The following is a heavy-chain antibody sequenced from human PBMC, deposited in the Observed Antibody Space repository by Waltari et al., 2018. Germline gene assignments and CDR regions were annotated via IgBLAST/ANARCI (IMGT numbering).Heavy chain of an antibody. V-gene: IGHV1-69*05. Sequence: QVQLVQSGAEVKKPGSSVKVSCKASGGPFSSYSISWVRQAPGQGLEWMGGIIPIFGTANYAQKFQGRVTITTDESTSTAYMELSSLRSEDTAVYYCARDVGDYYGSGSYYMGAFDPWGQGTLVTVSS. J-gene: IGHJ5*02. CDR3: ARDVGDYYGSGSYYMGAFDP. CDR1: GGPFSSYS. CDR2: IIPIFGTA. D-gene: IGHD3-10*01.